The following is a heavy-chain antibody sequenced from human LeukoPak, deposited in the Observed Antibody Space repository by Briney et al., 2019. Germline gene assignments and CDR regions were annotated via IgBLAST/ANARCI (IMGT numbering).Heavy chain of an antibody. J-gene: IGHJ4*02. CDR3: AKDSNYDYVWGSYWVFDY. CDR1: GFTFSSYA. V-gene: IGHV3-23*01. CDR2: ISGSGGST. Sequence: PGGSLRLSCAASGFTFSSYAMSWVRQARGKGGEGVSDISGSGGSTYYADYVKGRFTISRDNYKKTLYVQMNSLTAEDTAVYYCAKDSNYDYVWGSYWVFDYWGQGTLVTVSS. D-gene: IGHD3-16*01.